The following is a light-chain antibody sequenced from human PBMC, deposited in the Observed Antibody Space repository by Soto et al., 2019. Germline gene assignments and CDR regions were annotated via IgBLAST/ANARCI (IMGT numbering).Light chain of an antibody. V-gene: IGKV3-15*01. J-gene: IGKJ1*01. CDR2: DVS. CDR3: HQYKILNPGT. Sequence: EIVMTQSPATLSASPGERAVLSCRASQSVDTKLDWYQQKPGQAPRLLMYDVSARATGIPARFSGRGSGTDFSLTITSLQYEDFAVYYSHQYKILNPGTFGQGTKVE. CDR1: QSVDTK.